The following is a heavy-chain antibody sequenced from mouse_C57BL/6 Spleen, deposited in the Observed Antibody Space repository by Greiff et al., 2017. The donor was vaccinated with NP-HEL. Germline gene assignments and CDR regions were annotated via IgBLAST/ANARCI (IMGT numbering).Heavy chain of an antibody. CDR3: ARCGDYDGFGFAY. Sequence: QVQLQQPGAELVKPGASVKLSCKASGYTFTSYWMQWVKQRPGQGLEWIGEIDPSDSYTNYNQKVKGKATLTVDTSSSTAYMQLSSLTSEDSAVYYCARCGDYDGFGFAYWGQGTLVTVSA. V-gene: IGHV1-50*01. CDR2: IDPSDSYT. D-gene: IGHD2-4*01. CDR1: GYTFTSYW. J-gene: IGHJ3*01.